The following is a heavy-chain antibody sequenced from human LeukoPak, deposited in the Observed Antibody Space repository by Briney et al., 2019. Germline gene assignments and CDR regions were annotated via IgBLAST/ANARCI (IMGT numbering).Heavy chain of an antibody. V-gene: IGHV4-34*01. Sequence: PSETLSLTCAVYGGSFSGYYWSWIRQPPGKGLEWIGEINHSGSTNYNPSLKSRVTISVDTSKNQFSLKLSSVTAADTAVYYCARGMRLAARPSALDIWGQGTMVTVSS. CDR1: GGSFSGYY. J-gene: IGHJ3*02. CDR3: ARGMRLAARPSALDI. D-gene: IGHD6-6*01. CDR2: INHSGST.